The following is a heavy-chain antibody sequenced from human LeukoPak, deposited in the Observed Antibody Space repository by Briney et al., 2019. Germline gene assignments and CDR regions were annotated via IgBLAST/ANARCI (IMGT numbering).Heavy chain of an antibody. CDR3: ARAGLDYCYYMDV. V-gene: IGHV3-30-3*01. CDR2: ISYDGSNK. J-gene: IGHJ6*03. D-gene: IGHD2-8*02. CDR1: GFTFSSYA. Sequence: GGSLRLSCAASGFTFSSYAMHWVRQAPGKGLEWVAVISYDGSNKYYADSVKGRFTISRDNSKNTLYLQMNSLRAEDTAVYYCARAGLDYCYYMDVWGKGTTVTVSS.